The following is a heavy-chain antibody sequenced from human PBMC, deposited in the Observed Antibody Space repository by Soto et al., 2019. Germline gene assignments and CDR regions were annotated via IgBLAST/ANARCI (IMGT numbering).Heavy chain of an antibody. Sequence: PSETLSLTCTISGGSISAYYWAWIRQPPGKGLEWIGYIYYGGSTNYNPSLKSRVTISVETSKNQFSLKLSSVTAADTAVYYCARKTAGLAGFDPWGQGTLVTVSS. V-gene: IGHV4-59*08. CDR1: GGSISAYY. J-gene: IGHJ5*02. D-gene: IGHD3-9*01. CDR2: IYYGGST. CDR3: ARKTAGLAGFDP.